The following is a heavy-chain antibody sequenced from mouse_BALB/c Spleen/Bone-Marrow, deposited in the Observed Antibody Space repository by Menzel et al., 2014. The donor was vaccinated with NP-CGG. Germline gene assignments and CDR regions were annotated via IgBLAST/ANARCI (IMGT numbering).Heavy chain of an antibody. Sequence: EVKLVESGPELVKPGASVKMSCKTSGYTFTSYVMHWVKQKPGQGLEWIGNINPYNDNTKYNEKFKGEATLTSDKSSSTAYMELSSLTSEDSAVYYCARSLYGYDWYFDVWGAGTSVTVSS. CDR3: ARSLYGYDWYFDV. J-gene: IGHJ1*01. CDR2: INPYNDNT. D-gene: IGHD2-2*01. CDR1: GYTFTSYV. V-gene: IGHV1-14*01.